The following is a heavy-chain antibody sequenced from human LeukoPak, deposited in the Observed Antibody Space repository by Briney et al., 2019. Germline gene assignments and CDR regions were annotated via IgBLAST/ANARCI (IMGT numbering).Heavy chain of an antibody. CDR3: ARGLTVPGAKYYFDN. CDR1: GFTFGDYG. Sequence: QPGRSLRLSCTTSGFTFGDYGLTWVRQAPGKGLEWVGFIRSRTYGGTTEFPASVKGRFSISRDDSRSIAYLQMNSLKPEDTALYYCARGLTVPGAKYYFDNWGQGTLVTVSS. D-gene: IGHD1-26*01. CDR2: IRSRTYGGTT. V-gene: IGHV3-49*04. J-gene: IGHJ4*02.